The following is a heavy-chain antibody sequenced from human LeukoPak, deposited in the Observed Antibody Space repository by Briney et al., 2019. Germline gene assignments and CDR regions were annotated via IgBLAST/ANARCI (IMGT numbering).Heavy chain of an antibody. J-gene: IGHJ4*02. CDR3: SVAGSSFDY. D-gene: IGHD6-19*01. CDR1: GGSITRYY. Sequence: PSETLSLTCTVSGGSITRYYWSWIRQPPGKGLEWIGYIYYSGSTDYNPSLKSRVTISVDTSKNQFSLKLSSVTAADTAVYYCSVAGSSFDYWGQGTLVTVSS. V-gene: IGHV4-59*12. CDR2: IYYSGST.